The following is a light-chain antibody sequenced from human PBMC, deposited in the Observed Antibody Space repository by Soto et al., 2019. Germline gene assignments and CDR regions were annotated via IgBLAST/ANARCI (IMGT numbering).Light chain of an antibody. CDR2: AAS. J-gene: IGKJ5*01. Sequence: DIQMTQSPSSVSASVGDRVTISCQASQGISMSLAWYQQKPGKAPKLLIYAASSLQSGVPSRFSGSGFGTDFTLTTSSLQPEDSAIYYCQQADTFPITFGQGTRLEIK. CDR3: QQADTFPIT. CDR1: QGISMS. V-gene: IGKV1D-12*01.